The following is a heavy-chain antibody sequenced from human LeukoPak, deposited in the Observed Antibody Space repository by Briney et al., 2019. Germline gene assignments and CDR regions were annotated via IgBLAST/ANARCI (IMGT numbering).Heavy chain of an antibody. CDR1: GFTFSIYA. CDR3: ARDLVGAIAHGFDY. CDR2: ISSNGGTT. J-gene: IGHJ4*02. V-gene: IGHV3-64*04. Sequence: GGSLRLSCSASGFTFSIYAMHWVRQAPGKGLEYVSAISSNGGTTYYADSVKGRFTISRDNFKNTLYLQMNSLRAEDTTVYYCARDLVGAIAHGFDYWGQGTLVTVSS. D-gene: IGHD1-26*01.